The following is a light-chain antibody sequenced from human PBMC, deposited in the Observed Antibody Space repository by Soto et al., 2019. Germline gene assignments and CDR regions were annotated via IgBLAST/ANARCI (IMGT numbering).Light chain of an antibody. Sequence: QSALTQPASVSGSPGQSITISCTGSSSDVGSDQYVSWYQQHPGKAPKVIIYEVSNRPSGVSNRFSGSKSGNTASLTISGLQAEDEADYYCSSHTSSTTDYVFGTGTKVPVL. CDR3: SSHTSSTTDYV. J-gene: IGLJ1*01. CDR2: EVS. V-gene: IGLV2-14*01. CDR1: SSDVGSDQY.